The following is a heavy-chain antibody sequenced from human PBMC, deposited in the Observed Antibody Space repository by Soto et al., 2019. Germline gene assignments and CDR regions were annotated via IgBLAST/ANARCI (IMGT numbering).Heavy chain of an antibody. Sequence: ASETLSLTCTVSGGSISSGDYYWSWIRQPPGKGLEWIGYIYYSGSTYYNPSLKSRVTISVDTSKNQLSLKLSSVTAADTAVYYCVLSSGYYCAKAHVMVVAGSTFDYWGHGTLVTVSS. V-gene: IGHV4-30-4*01. J-gene: IGHJ4*01. CDR3: VLSSGYYCAKAHVMVVAGSTFDY. CDR2: IYYSGST. D-gene: IGHD3-22*01. CDR1: GGSISSGDYY.